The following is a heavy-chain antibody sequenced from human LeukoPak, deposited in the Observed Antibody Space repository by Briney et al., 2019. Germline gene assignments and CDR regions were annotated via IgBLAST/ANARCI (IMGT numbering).Heavy chain of an antibody. Sequence: GGSLRLSCAASGFTFGAYGMSGVGQAPGKGREGVANIKQDGGEKNYVDSVKGRFTISRDNAKNSLYLQMNSLRAEDTAVYYCARDGVLLWFGELPDYWGQGTLVTVSS. CDR3: ARDGVLLWFGELPDY. D-gene: IGHD3-10*01. J-gene: IGHJ4*02. CDR1: GFTFGAYG. CDR2: IKQDGGEK. V-gene: IGHV3-7*03.